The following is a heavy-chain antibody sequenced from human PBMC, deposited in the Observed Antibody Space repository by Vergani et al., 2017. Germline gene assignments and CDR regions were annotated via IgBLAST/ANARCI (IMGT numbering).Heavy chain of an antibody. CDR2: IIPILGIA. D-gene: IGHD5-24*01. J-gene: IGHJ4*02. CDR3: ARDLGEGDGYNLFDY. V-gene: IGHV1-69*09. Sequence: QVQLVQSGAEVKKPGASVKVSCKASGYTFTGYYMHWVRQAPGQGLEWMGRIIPILGIAHYAQKFQGRVTMNAYKSTSTAYMELSSLRSEDTSVYYCARDLGEGDGYNLFDYWGQGTLVTVSS. CDR1: GYTFTGYY.